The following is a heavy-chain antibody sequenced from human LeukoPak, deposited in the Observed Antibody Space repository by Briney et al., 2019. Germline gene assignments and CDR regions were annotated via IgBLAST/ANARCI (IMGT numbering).Heavy chain of an antibody. CDR1: GFTFSDYY. J-gene: IGHJ4*02. CDR2: ISGSSSHS. Sequence: GGSLRLSCAASGFTFSDYYMSWVRQAPGKGLEWVSYISGSSSHSNYADSVKGRFTISRDNAKNSLFLQMNSLRAEDTAVYYCARVGGHCTSTSCPPPDYWGQGTLVTVSS. V-gene: IGHV3-11*06. CDR3: ARVGGHCTSTSCPPPDY. D-gene: IGHD2-2*01.